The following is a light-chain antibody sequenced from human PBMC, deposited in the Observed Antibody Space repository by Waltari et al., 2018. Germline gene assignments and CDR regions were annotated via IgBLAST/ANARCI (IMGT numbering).Light chain of an antibody. V-gene: IGLV1-44*01. Sequence: QSVLTQPPSASGTPGQRVTMSCSGSSSNIGNYAVQWYQQLPGTAPKLLIYSKNQRPSGVPDRCSGSKSGTSASLVISGLQSDDETDYHCATWDDRLNGVIFGGGTRLTVL. CDR1: SSNIGNYA. J-gene: IGLJ2*01. CDR2: SKN. CDR3: ATWDDRLNGVI.